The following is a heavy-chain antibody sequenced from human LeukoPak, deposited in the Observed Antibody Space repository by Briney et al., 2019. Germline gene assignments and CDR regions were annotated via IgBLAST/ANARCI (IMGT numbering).Heavy chain of an antibody. CDR1: GDSVSSNSAA. D-gene: IGHD3-10*01. CDR2: TYYRSKWYN. CDR3: AREAYYYGSGSYYRP. V-gene: IGHV6-1*01. J-gene: IGHJ5*02. Sequence: SQTLSLTCAISGDSVSSNSAAWNWLRQSPSRGLEWLGRTYYRSKWYNDYAVSVKSRITLNPDTSKNQFSLQLNSVTPEDTAVYYCAREAYYYGSGSYYRPWGQGTLVTVSS.